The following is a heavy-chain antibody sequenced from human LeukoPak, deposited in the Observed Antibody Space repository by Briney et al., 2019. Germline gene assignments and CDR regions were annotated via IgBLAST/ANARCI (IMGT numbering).Heavy chain of an antibody. D-gene: IGHD3-3*01. CDR2: IYYSGYT. CDR3: ARDETYSDVWSGSAGGGKGNYLDY. J-gene: IGHJ4*02. V-gene: IGHV4-59*12. Sequence: SETLSLTCTVSGGSISSYYWNWIRQPPGKGLEWIGCIYYSGYTNYKSSLKSRVIISVDTSKNYFSLKLSSVTAADTAMYYCARDETYSDVWSGSAGGGKGNYLDYWGQGILVTVSS. CDR1: GGSISSYY.